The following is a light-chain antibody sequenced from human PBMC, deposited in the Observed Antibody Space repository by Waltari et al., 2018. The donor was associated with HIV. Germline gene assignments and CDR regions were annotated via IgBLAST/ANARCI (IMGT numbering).Light chain of an antibody. CDR2: HFN. J-gene: IGLJ2*01. V-gene: IGLV2-11*01. Sequence: QSALTPPPPVLGSPGRPSPLSSMGPSGAVAGINSSSGYQQHPGKSPKFLIYHFNKRPSGVPDRFSGSRSGNTASLTIAGLQAEDDADYYCCAYAGSHVLGLFGGGTKLTVL. CDR3: CAYAGSHVLGL. CDR1: SGAVAGINS.